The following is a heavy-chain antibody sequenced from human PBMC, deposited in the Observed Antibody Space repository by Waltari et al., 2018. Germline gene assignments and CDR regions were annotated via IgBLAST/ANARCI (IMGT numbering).Heavy chain of an antibody. D-gene: IGHD3-10*01. CDR2: INPSGGST. CDR1: GYTFTSYY. V-gene: IGHV1-46*01. J-gene: IGHJ5*02. CDR3: ARARRAGGGFDP. Sequence: QVQLVQSGAEVKKPGASVKVSCKASGYTFTSYYMHWVRQAPGQGLERMGIINPSGGSTSYAQKFQGRVTMTRDTSTSTVYMELSSLRSEDTAVYYCARARRAGGGFDPWGQGTLVTVSS.